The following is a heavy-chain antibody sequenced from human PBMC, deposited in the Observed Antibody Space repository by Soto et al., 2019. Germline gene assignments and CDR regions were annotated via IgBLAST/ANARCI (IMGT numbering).Heavy chain of an antibody. CDR3: ARGKTYCSGGSCYEQFEY. D-gene: IGHD2-15*01. CDR2: INHSGST. J-gene: IGHJ4*02. V-gene: IGHV4-34*01. CDR1: GGSFSGYS. Sequence: PSETLSLTCAVYGGSFSGYSWSWVRQPPGKGLEWIGEINHSGSTNYNPSLKSRVAISVDTSKNQFSLKLSSVTAADTAVYYCARGKTYCSGGSCYEQFEYWGQGSLVTVSS.